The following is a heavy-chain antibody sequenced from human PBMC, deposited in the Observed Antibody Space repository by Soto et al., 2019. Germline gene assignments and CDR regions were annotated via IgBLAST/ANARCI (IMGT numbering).Heavy chain of an antibody. CDR2: VFYTGRD. J-gene: IGHJ4*02. CDR3: ARGPAYIDGWRTFDL. CDR1: GGPLGSYY. Sequence: SETLSLTSTVSGGPLGSYYWSWIRQPPGQGLEWIGYVFYTGRDNYNASLKSRVSISLDTSNYQFSLKLSSVTAADTAVYFCARGPAYIDGWRTFDLWGRGILVTVSS. D-gene: IGHD6-19*01. V-gene: IGHV4-59*01.